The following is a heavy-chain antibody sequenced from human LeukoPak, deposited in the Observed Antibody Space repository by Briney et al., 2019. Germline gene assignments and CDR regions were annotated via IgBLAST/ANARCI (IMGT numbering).Heavy chain of an antibody. J-gene: IGHJ3*02. V-gene: IGHV1-2*06. CDR2: INPNSGGT. CDR3: ASYSSYYDSSGYYTDAFDI. D-gene: IGHD3-22*01. Sequence: ASVKVSCKASGYTFTGYYMHWVRQPPGQGLELMGRINPNSGGTNYAQKFQGRVTMTRDASISTDYMELSRLRSDYTAVYYCASYSSYYDSSGYYTDAFDIWGQGTMVTVSS. CDR1: GYTFTGYY.